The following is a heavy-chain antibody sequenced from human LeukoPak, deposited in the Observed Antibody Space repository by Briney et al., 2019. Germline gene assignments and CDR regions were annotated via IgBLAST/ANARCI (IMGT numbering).Heavy chain of an antibody. J-gene: IGHJ4*02. CDR2: IYYSGST. CDR1: GGSISNYY. V-gene: IGHV4-59*01. D-gene: IGHD6-19*01. Sequence: SETLSLTCTVSGGSISNYYWSWIRQPPGKGLEWIGYIYYSGSTNYNPSLKSRVTISVDTSKNQFSLKLSSVTAADTAVYYCARNIAVAGRGELVDYWGQGTLVTVSS. CDR3: ARNIAVAGRGELVDY.